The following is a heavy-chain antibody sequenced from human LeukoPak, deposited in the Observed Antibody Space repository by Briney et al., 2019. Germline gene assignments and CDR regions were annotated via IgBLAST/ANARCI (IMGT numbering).Heavy chain of an antibody. CDR1: GFTFSSYA. V-gene: IGHV3-23*01. Sequence: PGASLRLSCAASGFTFSSYAMSWVRQAPGKGLEWVSAISGSGGSTYYADSMKGRFTISRDNSKNTLYLQMNSLRAEDTAVYYCAKKGSSWLPFDYWGQGTLVTVSS. D-gene: IGHD6-13*01. CDR2: ISGSGGST. CDR3: AKKGSSWLPFDY. J-gene: IGHJ4*02.